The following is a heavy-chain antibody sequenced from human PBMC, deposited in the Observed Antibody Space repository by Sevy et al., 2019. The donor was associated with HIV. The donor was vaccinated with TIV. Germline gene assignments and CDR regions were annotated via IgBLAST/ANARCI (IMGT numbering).Heavy chain of an antibody. J-gene: IGHJ3*01. Sequence: GGSLRLSCVASGFTFSTYDMTWIRQAPGKGLEWVSSVSGTGGSTYYADPVKGRFTISRDNSKNTLNLFMNSLRAEDSAVYYCTKDASTGWLSAFYFWGQGTTVTVSS. CDR1: GFTFSTYD. D-gene: IGHD6-19*01. CDR2: VSGTGGST. CDR3: TKDASTGWLSAFYF. V-gene: IGHV3-23*01.